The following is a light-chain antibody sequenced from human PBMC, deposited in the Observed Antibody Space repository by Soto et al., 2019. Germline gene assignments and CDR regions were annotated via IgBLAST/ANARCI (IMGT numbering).Light chain of an antibody. J-gene: IGLJ1*01. CDR1: SSNIGAGYD. Sequence: QRVTISCTGTSSNIGAGYDVHWYQQFPGTAPKLLIYGNRNRPSGVPDRFSGSKSGTSASLAITGLQAEDEATYYCQSCDSSLSGSGVFGTGTKVTVL. V-gene: IGLV1-40*01. CDR3: QSCDSSLSGSGV. CDR2: GNR.